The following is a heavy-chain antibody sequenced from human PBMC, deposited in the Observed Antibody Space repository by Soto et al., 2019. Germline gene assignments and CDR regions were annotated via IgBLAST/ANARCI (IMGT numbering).Heavy chain of an antibody. V-gene: IGHV3-23*01. CDR2: ISGGGSDT. Sequence: EVHLLESGGGLVQPGESLRLSCSASGLSFRSYAMSWVRQAPGKGLEWVSGISGGGSDTYYSDSVRGRFTISRDNSKNMLYLQMNSLRVEDSAVYFCAKVDSLEWFFPLDAWGQGTLVTVSS. D-gene: IGHD3-3*01. CDR3: AKVDSLEWFFPLDA. CDR1: GLSFRSYA. J-gene: IGHJ5*02.